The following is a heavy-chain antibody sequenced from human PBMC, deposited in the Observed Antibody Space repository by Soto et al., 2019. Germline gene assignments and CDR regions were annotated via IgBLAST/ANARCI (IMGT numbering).Heavy chain of an antibody. CDR2: VFYSGNT. CDR3: ARVGEDRLVTGKWYFDV. V-gene: IGHV4-59*01. D-gene: IGHD2-21*02. CDR1: GGSMSYYY. J-gene: IGHJ2*01. Sequence: QVQLQESGPGLVTPSETLSLTSTVPGGSMSYYYWGWNRQPPGKGLEWIWYVFYSGNTNYNPSLKSRVAISIDTSKNHFSLNLISVTAADTAVYYCARVGEDRLVTGKWYFDVWSRGSLVSVSS.